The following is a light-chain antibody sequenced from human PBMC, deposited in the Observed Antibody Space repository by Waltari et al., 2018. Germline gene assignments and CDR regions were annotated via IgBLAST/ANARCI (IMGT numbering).Light chain of an antibody. CDR2: DTS. CDR3: QQRSNWPLT. J-gene: IGKJ4*01. Sequence: EIVLTQSPATLSLSPGERATLSCRASQSVSNSLAWYQQKPGQGPRLRMYDTSNRATGIPARCSGSGAGTEFTLTIGSLEPEDFAVYYCQQRSNWPLTFGGGTKVEIK. CDR1: QSVSNS. V-gene: IGKV3-11*01.